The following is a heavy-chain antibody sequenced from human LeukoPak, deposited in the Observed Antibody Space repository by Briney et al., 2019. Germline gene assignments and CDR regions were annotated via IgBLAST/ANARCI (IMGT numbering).Heavy chain of an antibody. Sequence: ASVKVSCKASGYTFTGYYMHWVRQAPGQGLEWIGWINPNSGGTNYAQKFQGRVTMTRDTSISTAYMELSWLRSDDTAVYYCAREQNEWELLGYWGQGTLVTVSS. CDR3: AREQNEWELLGY. CDR1: GYTFTGYY. V-gene: IGHV1-2*02. CDR2: INPNSGGT. D-gene: IGHD1-26*01. J-gene: IGHJ4*02.